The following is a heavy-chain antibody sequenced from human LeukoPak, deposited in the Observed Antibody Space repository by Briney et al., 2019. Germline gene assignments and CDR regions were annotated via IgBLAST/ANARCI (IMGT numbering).Heavy chain of an antibody. Sequence: PGGSLRLSCAASGFAFSAYEMSWVRQAPGKGLEWVSAISGSGGSTYYADSVKGRFTISRDNSKNTLYLQMNSLRAEDTAVYYCAKVMTRTMVRGVPPSDYWGQGTLVTVSS. CDR1: GFAFSAYE. CDR3: AKVMTRTMVRGVPPSDY. V-gene: IGHV3-23*01. J-gene: IGHJ4*02. CDR2: ISGSGGST. D-gene: IGHD3-10*01.